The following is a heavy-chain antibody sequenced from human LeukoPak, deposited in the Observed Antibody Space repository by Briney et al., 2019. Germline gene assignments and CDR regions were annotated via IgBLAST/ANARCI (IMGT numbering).Heavy chain of an antibody. D-gene: IGHD2-8*01. CDR2: IIPRSGGT. CDR3: STEDKYCTSPDCGVY. CDR1: GYTLTDYY. V-gene: IGHV1-2*06. J-gene: IGHJ4*02. Sequence: GASIKVSCKASGYTLTDYYIHWVRPAPGQDLEWMGLIIPRSGGTSYDQKFQGRVTMTRDTSIGTFYMELSSLRSDDTAVYYCSTEDKYCTSPDCGVYWGQGTLVTVSS.